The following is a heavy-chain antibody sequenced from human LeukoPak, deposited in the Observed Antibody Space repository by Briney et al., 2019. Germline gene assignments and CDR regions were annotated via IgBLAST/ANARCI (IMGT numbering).Heavy chain of an antibody. CDR3: ARKDDSPNGHWFDP. D-gene: IGHD1-1*01. Sequence: GESLKISCKASGYSFTNYWIAWGRQMPGKGLEWMGIIFPGDSDTRYNPSFQGQVTISADKSISTAYLQWSSLKASDTAMYYCARKDDSPNGHWFDPWGQGTLITVSS. V-gene: IGHV5-51*01. CDR2: IFPGDSDT. J-gene: IGHJ5*02. CDR1: GYSFTNYW.